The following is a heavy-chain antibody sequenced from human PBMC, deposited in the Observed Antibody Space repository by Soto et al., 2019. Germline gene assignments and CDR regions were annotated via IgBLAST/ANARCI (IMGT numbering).Heavy chain of an antibody. CDR1: GGTFSSYA. CDR2: IIPIFGTA. D-gene: IGHD3-3*01. J-gene: IGHJ6*02. V-gene: IGHV1-69*13. Sequence: SVKVSCKASGGTFSSYAISWVRQAPGQGLEWMGGIIPIFGTANYAQKFQGRVTITADESTRTAYMELSSLRCEDTAVYYCATGELGYDFWSGYPAHYYYYGMDVWGQGTTVTVSS. CDR3: ATGELGYDFWSGYPAHYYYYGMDV.